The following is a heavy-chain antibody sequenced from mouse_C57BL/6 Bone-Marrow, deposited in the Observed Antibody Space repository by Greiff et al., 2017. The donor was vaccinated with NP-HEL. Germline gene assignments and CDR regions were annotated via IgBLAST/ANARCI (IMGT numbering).Heavy chain of an antibody. J-gene: IGHJ3*01. D-gene: IGHD2-2*01. Sequence: QVQLQQPGAELVRPGTSVKLSCKASGYTFTSYWMHWVKQRPGQGLEWIGVIDPSDSYTNYNQKFKGKATLTVDTSSSTAYMRLSSLTSEDSAVYYCARGVIYYGYDGFAYWGQGTLVTVSA. CDR3: ARGVIYYGYDGFAY. CDR2: IDPSDSYT. V-gene: IGHV1-59*01. CDR1: GYTFTSYW.